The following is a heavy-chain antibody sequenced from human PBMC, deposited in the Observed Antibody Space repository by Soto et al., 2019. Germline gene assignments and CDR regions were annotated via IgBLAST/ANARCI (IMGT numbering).Heavy chain of an antibody. Sequence: SEALSLPCPVAGASSSAFYWSWIRQPPGKGLEWIGYIYYSASTNYNPSLKSRVTISVETSKNQFSLNLRSMRPADTAVYYCARVGGLAARTFDYWGPGTLVPASS. D-gene: IGHD6-6*01. CDR3: ARVGGLAARTFDY. V-gene: IGHV4-59*12. CDR1: GASSSAFY. CDR2: IYYSAST. J-gene: IGHJ4*02.